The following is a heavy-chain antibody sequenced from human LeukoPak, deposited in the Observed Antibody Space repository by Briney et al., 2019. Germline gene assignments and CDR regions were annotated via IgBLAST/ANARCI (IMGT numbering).Heavy chain of an antibody. CDR3: AKVGGHDYGDYGSDY. CDR1: GFTVSNNH. J-gene: IGHJ4*02. V-gene: IGHV3-66*02. D-gene: IGHD4-17*01. Sequence: GGSLRLSCAASGFTVSNNHMSWVRQAPGKGLEWVSVIYSGGTTYYADSVKGRFTISRDNSKNTLYLQMNSLRAEDTAVYYCAKVGGHDYGDYGSDYWGQGTLVTVSS. CDR2: IYSGGTT.